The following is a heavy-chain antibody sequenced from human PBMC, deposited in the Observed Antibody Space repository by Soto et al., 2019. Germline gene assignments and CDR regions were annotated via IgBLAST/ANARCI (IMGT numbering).Heavy chain of an antibody. J-gene: IGHJ4*02. Sequence: PSETLSLTCTISGGSISSNYCNWIRQSAGRGLEWIGRIYTSGGTNYNPSLKSRVTMSVDTSKKQFSLNLSSVTAAATPAYYCASAYSYGDTFDYWGQGTLVTVSS. CDR3: ASAYSYGDTFDY. D-gene: IGHD4-17*01. CDR1: GGSISSNY. V-gene: IGHV4-4*07. CDR2: IYTSGGT.